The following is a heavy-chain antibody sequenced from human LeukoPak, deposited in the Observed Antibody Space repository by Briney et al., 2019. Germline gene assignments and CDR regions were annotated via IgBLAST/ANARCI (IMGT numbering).Heavy chain of an antibody. J-gene: IGHJ3*01. V-gene: IGHV3-30-3*01. CDR2: ISNDGSQK. D-gene: IGHD3-16*01. Sequence: GGSLRLSCAASGFTFSSYAMHWVRQAPGKGLEWVAVISNDGSQKYYADSVKGRFTISRDNAKNSLFLQMNSLRAEDTAVYFCARWGEEEGFDFWGQGTMVTVSS. CDR3: ARWGEEEGFDF. CDR1: GFTFSSYA.